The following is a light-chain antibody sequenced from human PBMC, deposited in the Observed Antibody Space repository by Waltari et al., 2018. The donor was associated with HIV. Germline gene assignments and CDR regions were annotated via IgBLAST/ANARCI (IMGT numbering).Light chain of an antibody. V-gene: IGLV2-14*03. CDR1: SSDVGAYNY. CDR3: SSYTSSHTQV. CDR2: YVN. J-gene: IGLJ1*01. Sequence: QSALTQPASVSGSPGQSITISCNGTSSDVGAYNYVYWYQQHPVKAPKFRIYYVNKRPSGVSNRFSGSMSGNTASLTISGLQAEDESYYYCSSYTSSHTQVFGSGTKVTVL.